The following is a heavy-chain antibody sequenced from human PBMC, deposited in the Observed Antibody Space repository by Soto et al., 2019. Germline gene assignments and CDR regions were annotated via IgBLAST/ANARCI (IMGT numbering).Heavy chain of an antibody. CDR3: ARGHSTDCSNGVCSFFYNHEMDV. V-gene: IGHV1-2*04. CDR1: GYSFTDYH. D-gene: IGHD2-8*01. J-gene: IGHJ6*02. CDR2: INPKSGGT. Sequence: GASVQVSCKASGYSFTDYHIHWVRQAPGQGLAWLGRINPKSGGTSTAQKFQGWVTMTRDRSISTVYMELTRLRSDDTAVYFCARGHSTDCSNGVCSFFYNHEMDVWGQGTTVTVSS.